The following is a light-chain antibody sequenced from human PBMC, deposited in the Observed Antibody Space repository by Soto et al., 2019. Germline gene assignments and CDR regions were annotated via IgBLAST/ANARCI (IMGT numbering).Light chain of an antibody. CDR2: GAS. V-gene: IGKV3-20*01. Sequence: EIVLTQSPGTLSLFPGERATLSCRASQIISSRYLAWYQQKPGQAPRLLIYGASKRATGIPDRFSGSGSGTDFTLTINRLETEDFAVYYCQQYGSALTWTFGQGTKVEIK. CDR3: QQYGSALTWT. J-gene: IGKJ1*01. CDR1: QIISSRY.